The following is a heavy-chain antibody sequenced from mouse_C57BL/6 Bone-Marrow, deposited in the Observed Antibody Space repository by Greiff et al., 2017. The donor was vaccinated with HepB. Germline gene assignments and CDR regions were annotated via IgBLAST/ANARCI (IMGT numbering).Heavy chain of an antibody. CDR2: IDPENGDT. CDR1: GFNIKDVY. Sequence: EVQRVESGAELVRPGASVKLSCTASGFNIKDVYMHWVKQRPEQGLEWIGWIDPENGDTEYASKFQGKATITADTSSNTAYLQLSSLTSEDTAVYYCTTDSQWGTGTTVTVSS. CDR3: TTDSQ. D-gene: IGHD3-2*02. J-gene: IGHJ1*03. V-gene: IGHV14-4*01.